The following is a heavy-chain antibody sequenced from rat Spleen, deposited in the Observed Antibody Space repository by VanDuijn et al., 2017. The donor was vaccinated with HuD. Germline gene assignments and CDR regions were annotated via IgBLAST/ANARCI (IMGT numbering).Heavy chain of an antibody. V-gene: IGHV5-20*01. J-gene: IGHJ3*01. CDR3: TSRTGNWFAY. D-gene: IGHD5-1*01. CDR2: ISNTGGTT. CDR1: GFTFSDYY. Sequence: EVQLVVSDGGLVQPGRSLKLSCAASGFTFSDYYMAWVRQAPGKGLEWVASISNTGGTTNYPDSVKGRISISRDNAKSTLYVQLNSLRSEDTATYFCTSRTGNWFAYWGQGTLVTVSS.